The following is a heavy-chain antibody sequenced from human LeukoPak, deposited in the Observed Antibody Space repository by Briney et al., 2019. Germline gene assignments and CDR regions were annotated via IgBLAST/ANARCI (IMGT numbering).Heavy chain of an antibody. D-gene: IGHD2-21*01. Sequence: ASVKVSCKASGYTFTGYYIHWVRQAPGQGLEWMGWIDPNSAGTNYAQKFRGRVTMTRDTSISTAYMELNRLTSDDTAVYYCARHSGPIALFDYWGQGTLVSVSS. J-gene: IGHJ4*02. CDR3: ARHSGPIALFDY. V-gene: IGHV1-2*02. CDR1: GYTFTGYY. CDR2: IDPNSAGT.